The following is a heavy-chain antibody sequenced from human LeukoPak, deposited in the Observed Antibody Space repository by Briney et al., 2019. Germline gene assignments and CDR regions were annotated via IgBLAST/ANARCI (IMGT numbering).Heavy chain of an antibody. CDR3: ARGWGVVPAAYNY. D-gene: IGHD2-2*01. V-gene: IGHV4-34*01. CDR1: GGSFSGYY. CDR2: INHSGST. J-gene: IGHJ4*02. Sequence: PSETLSLTCAVYGGSFSGYYWSWIRQPPEKGLEWIGEINHSGSTNYNPSLKSRVTISVDTSKNQFSLKLSSVTAADTAVYYCARGWGVVPAAYNYWGQGTLVTVSS.